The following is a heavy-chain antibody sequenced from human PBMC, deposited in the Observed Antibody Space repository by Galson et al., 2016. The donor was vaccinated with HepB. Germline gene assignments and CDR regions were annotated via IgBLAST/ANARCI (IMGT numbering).Heavy chain of an antibody. J-gene: IGHJ3*02. D-gene: IGHD3-16*01. CDR2: IIPLFGSP. CDR3: ARADLNYAEYGGAFDI. CDR1: GDTFSTSS. V-gene: IGHV1-69*13. Sequence: SVKVSCKASGDTFSTSSINWVRQAPGQGLEWMGGIIPLFGSPKYAQKFQGRVTITADESTTTAYMELSSLRPEDTAVYFCARADLNYAEYGGAFDIWGQGTMVTVST.